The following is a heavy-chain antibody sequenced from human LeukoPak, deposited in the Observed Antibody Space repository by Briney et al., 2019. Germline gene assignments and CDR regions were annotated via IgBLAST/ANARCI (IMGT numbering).Heavy chain of an antibody. J-gene: IGHJ6*03. V-gene: IGHV1-8*01. CDR3: ARDPYSSSWYDYYYYYMDV. D-gene: IGHD6-13*01. Sequence: ASVKVSCKASGYTFTSYDINWVRQATGHGLEWMGWMNPNSGNTGYAQKFQGRVTMTRNTSISTAYMELSSLRSEDTAVYYCARDPYSSSWYDYYYYYMDVWGKGTTVTVSS. CDR1: GYTFTSYD. CDR2: MNPNSGNT.